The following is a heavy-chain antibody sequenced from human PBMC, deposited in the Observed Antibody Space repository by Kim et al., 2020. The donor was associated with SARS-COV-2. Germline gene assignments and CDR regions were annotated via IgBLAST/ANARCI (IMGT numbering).Heavy chain of an antibody. V-gene: IGHV3-23*01. J-gene: IGHJ4*02. Sequence: GGSLRLSCTATGFTFSSYAMSWVRQAPGKGPDWVSGISGSGGSTYYADSVKGRFTVSRDNSKNTLYLQMNSLRVEDTAVYYCGKVDGSYYGPVDYWGQGTLVTVSS. CDR3: GKVDGSYYGPVDY. CDR2: ISGSGGST. D-gene: IGHD3-10*01. CDR1: GFTFSSYA.